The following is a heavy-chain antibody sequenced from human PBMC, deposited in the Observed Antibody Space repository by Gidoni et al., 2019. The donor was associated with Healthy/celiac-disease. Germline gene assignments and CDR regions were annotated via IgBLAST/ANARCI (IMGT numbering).Heavy chain of an antibody. V-gene: IGHV3-30-3*01. Sequence: QVQLVESGGGVVQPGRSLRLSCSASGFTFRSCAMHWVRQAPGKGLEWVAVISYDGSNKYYADSVKGRFTISRDNSKNTLYLQMNSLRAEDTAVYYCATPMIVVVITFAFDIWGQGTMVTVSS. J-gene: IGHJ3*02. D-gene: IGHD3-22*01. CDR3: ATPMIVVVITFAFDI. CDR2: ISYDGSNK. CDR1: GFTFRSCA.